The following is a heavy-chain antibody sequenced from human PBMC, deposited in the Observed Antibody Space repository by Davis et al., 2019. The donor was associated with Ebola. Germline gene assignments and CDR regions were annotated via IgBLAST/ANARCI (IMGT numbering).Heavy chain of an antibody. Sequence: GSLRLSCAVYGGSFSGYYWSWIRQPPGKGLEWIGEINHSGSTNYNPSLKSRVTISVDTSKNQFSLSLRSVTAADTAVYYCARDDLTGLIDPWGQGTRVIVSS. J-gene: IGHJ5*02. CDR2: INHSGST. CDR3: ARDDLTGLIDP. CDR1: GGSFSGYY. D-gene: IGHD2-8*02. V-gene: IGHV4-34*01.